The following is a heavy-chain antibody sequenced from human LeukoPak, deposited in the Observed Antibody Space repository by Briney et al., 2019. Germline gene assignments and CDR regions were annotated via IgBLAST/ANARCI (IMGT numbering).Heavy chain of an antibody. V-gene: IGHV3-30*03. CDR2: ISYDGSNK. D-gene: IGHD3-22*01. J-gene: IGHJ4*02. Sequence: GGSLRLSCAASGFTFSSYSMNWVRQAPGKGLEWVAGISYDGSNKYYADSVKGRFTISRDNSKDTLYLQMNSLRAEDTAVYYCARGYYDINAYYTYYFDYWGQGTLVTVSS. CDR1: GFTFSSYS. CDR3: ARGYYDINAYYTYYFDY.